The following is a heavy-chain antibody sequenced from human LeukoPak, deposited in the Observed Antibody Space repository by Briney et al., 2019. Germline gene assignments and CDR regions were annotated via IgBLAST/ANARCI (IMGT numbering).Heavy chain of an antibody. D-gene: IGHD6-19*01. J-gene: IGHJ5*02. CDR3: AKPITRGGITVAGWFDP. Sequence: GGSLRLSCAASGFTFSNYAMSWVRQAPGKGLEWVSTISGSGGSTYYADSVKGRFTISRDNSKNTLHLQMNSPRADDTAVYYCAKPITRGGITVAGWFDPWGQGTLVTVSS. CDR2: ISGSGGST. CDR1: GFTFSNYA. V-gene: IGHV3-23*01.